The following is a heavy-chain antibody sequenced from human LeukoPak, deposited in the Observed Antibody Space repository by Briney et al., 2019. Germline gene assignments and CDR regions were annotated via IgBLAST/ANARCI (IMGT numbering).Heavy chain of an antibody. CDR3: ISSNLSFDY. V-gene: IGHV3-74*01. CDR1: GLTFSDYW. D-gene: IGHD1-14*01. Sequence: PGGSLRLSCVASGLTFSDYWMHWVRQAPGKGLVWVSRVNSDGSSTRYADSVKGRFTISRDDAKNTLYLQMNSLRAEDTAVYYCISSNLSFDYWGQGTLVTVSS. J-gene: IGHJ4*02. CDR2: VNSDGSST.